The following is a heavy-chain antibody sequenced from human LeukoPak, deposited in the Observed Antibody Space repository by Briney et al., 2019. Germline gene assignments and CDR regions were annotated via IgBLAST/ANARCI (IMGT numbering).Heavy chain of an antibody. CDR1: GYSFTNYW. CDR2: IYPSDSGT. CDR3: ARLPDYYDSSGYYHLDY. J-gene: IGHJ4*02. D-gene: IGHD3-22*01. V-gene: IGHV5-51*01. Sequence: GESLKISCKGSGYSFTNYWIGWVRQPPGKGLEWMGIIYPSDSGTRYSPSFQGQVTISADKSTSTAYLQWTTLKTTDTAMYYCARLPDYYDSSGYYHLDYWGQGTLVTVSS.